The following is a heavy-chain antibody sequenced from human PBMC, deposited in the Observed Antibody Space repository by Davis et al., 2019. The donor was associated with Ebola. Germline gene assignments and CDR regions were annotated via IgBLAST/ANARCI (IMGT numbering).Heavy chain of an antibody. Sequence: PGGSLRLSCAASGFTFSGSAMHWVRQASGKGLEWVGRIRGKANSYATAYAASVKGRFTISRDDSKNTAYLQMNSLKTEDTAVYYCSAAGTRGYDYWGQGTLVTVSS. CDR1: GFTFSGSA. CDR3: SAAGTRGYDY. V-gene: IGHV3-73*01. J-gene: IGHJ4*02. D-gene: IGHD6-13*01. CDR2: IRGKANSYAT.